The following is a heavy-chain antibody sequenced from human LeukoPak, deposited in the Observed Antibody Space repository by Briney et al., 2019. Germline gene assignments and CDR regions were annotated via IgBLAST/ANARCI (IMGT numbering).Heavy chain of an antibody. V-gene: IGHV3-30*02. CDR3: VRDGGSGSFDYAMDV. J-gene: IGHJ6*03. Sequence: GGSLRLSCAASGFTFSSYGMHWVRQAPGKGLEWVAFIRYDGSNKYYADSVKGRFTISRDNSKNTLYLQMNSVIAEDTAVYYCVRDGGSGSFDYAMDVWGKGTTFTISS. D-gene: IGHD3-10*01. CDR2: IRYDGSNK. CDR1: GFTFSSYG.